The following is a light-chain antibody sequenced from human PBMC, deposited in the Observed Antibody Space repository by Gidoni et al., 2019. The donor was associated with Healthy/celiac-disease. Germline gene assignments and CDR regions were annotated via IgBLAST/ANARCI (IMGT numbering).Light chain of an antibody. Sequence: DIQMTKSPSSLSASVGDRVTITCRASQGIRNELGWYQQKPGKAPKRLIYAASSLQSGVPSRFSGSGSGTEFTLTISSLQPEDFATYYCLQHNSYPLIIFGPGTRLEI. CDR1: QGIRNE. CDR2: AAS. J-gene: IGKJ5*01. CDR3: LQHNSYPLII. V-gene: IGKV1-17*01.